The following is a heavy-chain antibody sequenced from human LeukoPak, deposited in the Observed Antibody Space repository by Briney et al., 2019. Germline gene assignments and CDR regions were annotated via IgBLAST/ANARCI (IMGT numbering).Heavy chain of an antibody. Sequence: GGSLRLSCAASGFTLSYFDMNWVRQAPGKGLEWVSSISTSSRYIYYKDSVRGRLTISRDDAKHSLHLEMNSLRAEDTAVYYCARADCSSSTCYLRRSWFDPWGQGTLVTVSS. V-gene: IGHV3-21*01. CDR2: ISTSSRYI. CDR1: GFTLSYFD. D-gene: IGHD2-2*01. J-gene: IGHJ5*02. CDR3: ARADCSSSTCYLRRSWFDP.